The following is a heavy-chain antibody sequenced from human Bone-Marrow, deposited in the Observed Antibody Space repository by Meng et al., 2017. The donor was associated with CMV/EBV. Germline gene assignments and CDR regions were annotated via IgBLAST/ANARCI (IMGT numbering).Heavy chain of an antibody. J-gene: IGHJ4*02. V-gene: IGHV3-23*05. Sequence: GESLKISCAASGFTFDNYAMSWFRQAPGKGPEWVSAIYGGASGTYYADSVKGRFTISRDNSKNTLYLQMNSLRAEDTAVYYCAKGSGYYYGSGSYLDYWGQGTLVTVSS. CDR2: IYGGASGT. CDR3: AKGSGYYYGSGSYLDY. CDR1: GFTFDNYA. D-gene: IGHD3-10*01.